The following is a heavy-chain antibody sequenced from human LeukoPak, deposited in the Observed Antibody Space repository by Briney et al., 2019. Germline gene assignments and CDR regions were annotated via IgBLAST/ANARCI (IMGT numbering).Heavy chain of an antibody. CDR2: IYPGDSDT. Sequence: GESLKISCKGSGYSFTSYWVGWVRQLPGKGLEWMGIIYPGDSDTRYSPSFQGQVTISADKSISTAYLQWSSLKASDTAMYYCARGHCSSTSCYTFDAFDIWGQGTMVTVSS. CDR3: ARGHCSSTSCYTFDAFDI. V-gene: IGHV5-51*01. CDR1: GYSFTSYW. J-gene: IGHJ3*02. D-gene: IGHD2-2*02.